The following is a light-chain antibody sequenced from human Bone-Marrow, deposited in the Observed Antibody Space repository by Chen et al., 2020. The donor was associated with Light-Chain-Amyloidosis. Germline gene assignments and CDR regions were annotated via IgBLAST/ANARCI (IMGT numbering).Light chain of an antibody. V-gene: IGKV1-33*01. CDR1: QDITNY. J-gene: IGKJ2*01. CDR2: DAS. CDR3: QQYDHLPPS. Sequence: DIQMTQSPSSLSASVGDRVTITCQASQDITNYLNWYQQKPGKAPKLLIYDASNLETGVPSRFSGSGSGTDFTFSISSLQPEDIATYYCQQYDHLPPSLGQGTKLEIK.